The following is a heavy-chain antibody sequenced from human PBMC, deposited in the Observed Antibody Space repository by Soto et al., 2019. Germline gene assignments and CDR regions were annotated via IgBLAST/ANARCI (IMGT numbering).Heavy chain of an antibody. Sequence: SGPTLVNPTQTLTLTCTFSGFSLSTSGMCVSWIRQPPGKALEWLARIDWDDDKYYSTSLKTRLTISKDTSKNQVVLTMTNMDPVDTATYYCARKDFWSGYYIYWGQGTLVTVSS. CDR2: IDWDDDK. D-gene: IGHD3-3*01. J-gene: IGHJ4*02. CDR3: ARKDFWSGYYIY. V-gene: IGHV2-70*11. CDR1: GFSLSTSGMC.